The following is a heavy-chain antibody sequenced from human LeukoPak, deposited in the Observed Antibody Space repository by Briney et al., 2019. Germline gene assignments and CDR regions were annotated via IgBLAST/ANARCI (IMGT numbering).Heavy chain of an antibody. D-gene: IGHD2/OR15-2a*01. CDR1: GYSFSFYW. V-gene: IGHV5-51*01. J-gene: IGHJ3*02. Sequence: GEALKISCRGSGYSFSFYWIAWVRQMPGKVLQWMGIIYPDDSDTRYSPSFQGQVTISADRSISTAYLQWSSLKASDTAMYYCARLLTTSYDAFDIWGQGTMVTVSS. CDR3: ARLLTTSYDAFDI. CDR2: IYPDDSDT.